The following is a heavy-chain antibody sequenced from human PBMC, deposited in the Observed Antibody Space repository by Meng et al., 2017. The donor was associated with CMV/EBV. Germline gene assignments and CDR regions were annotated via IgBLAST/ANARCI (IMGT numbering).Heavy chain of an antibody. D-gene: IGHD6-13*01. J-gene: IGHJ6*02. CDR2: ISSSSSYI. V-gene: IGHV3-21*01. CDR3: ARYLSIAAQFPREGMDV. Sequence: GESLKISCAASGFTFSSYSMNWVRQAPGKGLEWVSSISSSSSYIYYADSVKGRFTISRDKAKNSLYLQMNSLRAEDTAVYYCARYLSIAAQFPREGMDVWGQGTTVTVSS. CDR1: GFTFSSYS.